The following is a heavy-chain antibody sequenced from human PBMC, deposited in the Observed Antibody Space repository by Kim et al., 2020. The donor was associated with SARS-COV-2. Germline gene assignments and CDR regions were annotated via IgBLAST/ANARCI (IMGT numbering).Heavy chain of an antibody. CDR3: AKDMGGRRYYDILTGLTGDYYYGMDV. CDR2: ISGSGGST. CDR1: GFTFSSYA. V-gene: IGHV3-23*01. D-gene: IGHD3-9*01. Sequence: GGSLRLSCAASGFTFSSYAMSWVRQAPGKGLEWVSAISGSGGSTYYADSVKGRFTISRDNSKNTLYLQMNSLRAEDTAVYYCAKDMGGRRYYDILTGLTGDYYYGMDVWGQGTTVTVSS. J-gene: IGHJ6*02.